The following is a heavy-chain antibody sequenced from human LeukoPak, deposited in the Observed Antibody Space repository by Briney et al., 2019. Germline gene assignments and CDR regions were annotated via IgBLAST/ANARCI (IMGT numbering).Heavy chain of an antibody. D-gene: IGHD3-22*01. CDR3: ARQEAVGYYNSSGYADY. V-gene: IGHV5-51*01. Sequence: GESLKISCKGSGYSFTSYWIGWVRQMPGKGLEWMGIIYPGDSDTRYSPSFQGQVTISADKSISTAYLQWSSLKASDTAMYYCARQEAVGYYNSSGYADYWGQGTLVTVSS. CDR2: IYPGDSDT. J-gene: IGHJ4*02. CDR1: GYSFTSYW.